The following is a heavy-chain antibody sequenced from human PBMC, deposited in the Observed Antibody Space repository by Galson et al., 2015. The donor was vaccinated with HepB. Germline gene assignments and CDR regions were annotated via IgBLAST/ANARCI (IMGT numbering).Heavy chain of an antibody. CDR3: ARDSGQQPPPSRFDP. V-gene: IGHV1-69*13. J-gene: IGHJ5*02. Sequence: SVKVSCKASGGTFSSYAISWVRQAPGQGLEWMGGIIPIFGTANYAQKFQGRVTITADESTSTAYMELSSLRSEDTAVYYCARDSGQQPPPSRFDPWGQGTLVTVSS. CDR1: GGTFSSYA. CDR2: IIPIFGTA. D-gene: IGHD6-13*01.